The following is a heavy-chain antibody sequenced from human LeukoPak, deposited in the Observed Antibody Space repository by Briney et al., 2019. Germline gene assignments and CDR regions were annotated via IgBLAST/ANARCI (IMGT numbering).Heavy chain of an antibody. CDR3: AELGITMIGGV. V-gene: IGHV3-21*01. CDR1: GFTFSSYS. D-gene: IGHD3-10*02. CDR2: ISSSSSYI. J-gene: IGHJ6*04. Sequence: GESLRLSCAASGFTFSSYSMNWVRQAPGKGLEWISSISSSSSYIYYADSVKGRFTISRDNAKNSLYLQMNSLRAEDTAVYYCAELGITMIGGVWGKGTTVTISS.